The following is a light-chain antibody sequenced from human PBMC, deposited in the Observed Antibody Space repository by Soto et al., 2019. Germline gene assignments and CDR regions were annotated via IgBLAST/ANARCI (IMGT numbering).Light chain of an antibody. V-gene: IGLV2-8*01. CDR1: SRDVGGYNY. CDR3: SSYAGSNTFVL. CDR2: EVS. J-gene: IGLJ2*01. Sequence: QSVLTQPPSASXSPGQSVTISCSGTSRDVGGYNYVSWYQQHPGKAPKLMIYEVSKRPSGVPDRLSGYKSGNTASLIVSGLQAEDEADYYCSSYAGSNTFVLFGGGTQLTVL.